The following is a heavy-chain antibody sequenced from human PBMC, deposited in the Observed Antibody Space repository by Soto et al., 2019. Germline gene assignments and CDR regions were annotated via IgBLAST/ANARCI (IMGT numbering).Heavy chain of an antibody. CDR1: GFTFGAAN. J-gene: IGHJ4*02. Sequence: EVQLVESGGDLVQPGGSLKLSCAASGFTFGAANLQWVRQASGKGLEWLGRIGSKGETYATTYAASLKGRFTISRDDSKKTAYLQMNNLESEDTAVYYCSRDASDWFFNWGRGTLVTVSS. D-gene: IGHD3-3*01. CDR3: SRDASDWFFN. V-gene: IGHV3-73*02. CDR2: IGSKGETYAT.